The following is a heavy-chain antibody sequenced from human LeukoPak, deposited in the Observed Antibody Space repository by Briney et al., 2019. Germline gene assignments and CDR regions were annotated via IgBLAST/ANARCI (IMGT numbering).Heavy chain of an antibody. CDR2: IYSGGST. Sequence: GGSLRLSCAVSGLTVSNNYMSWVRQAPGKGLEWVSVIYSGGSTYYADSVKGRFTISRDNSKNTVYLQMNSLRDEDTAVYYCATNVGYWGQGTLVTVLS. D-gene: IGHD1-26*01. J-gene: IGHJ4*02. CDR1: GLTVSNNY. CDR3: ATNVGY. V-gene: IGHV3-53*01.